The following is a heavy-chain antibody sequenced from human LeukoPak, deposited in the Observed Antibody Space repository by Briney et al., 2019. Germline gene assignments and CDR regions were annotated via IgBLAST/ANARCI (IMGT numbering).Heavy chain of an antibody. J-gene: IGHJ5*02. CDR1: GYTFTSYD. D-gene: IGHD7-27*01. Sequence: ASVKVSCKASGYTFTSYDINWVRQATGQGLEWMGWMNPNSGDTGYAQKFQGRVTMTRNASISTAYMELSSLRSEDTAVYYCAREVAGAGNWFDPWGQGTLVTVSS. CDR3: AREVAGAGNWFDP. CDR2: MNPNSGDT. V-gene: IGHV1-8*01.